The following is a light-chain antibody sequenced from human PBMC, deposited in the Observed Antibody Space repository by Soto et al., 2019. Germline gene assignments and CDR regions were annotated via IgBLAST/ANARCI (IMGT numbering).Light chain of an antibody. V-gene: IGLV2-23*03. J-gene: IGLJ2*01. Sequence: QSALTQPASVSGSPGQSITISCTGTSSDVGSYNLVSWYQQHPGKAPKLMIYEGSKRPSGVSNRFSGSKSGNTASLTLSGLLAEDEADYYCCSYAGSSTFVVFGGGTKVTVL. CDR1: SSDVGSYNL. CDR3: CSYAGSSTFVV. CDR2: EGS.